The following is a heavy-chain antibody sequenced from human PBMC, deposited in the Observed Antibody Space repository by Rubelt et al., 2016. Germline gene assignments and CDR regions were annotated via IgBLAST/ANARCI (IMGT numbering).Heavy chain of an antibody. V-gene: IGHV4-34*01. CDR1: GGSFSGYY. Sequence: QVQLQQWGAGLLKPSETLSLTCAVYGGSFSGYYWSWIRQPQGKGLAWIGEINHSGSTNYDPSRKSRVTIPVETSKNQVSLKLSYVTAGETAVYYGAGVPNPHFDDWGQGTLVNVSS. CDR2: INHSGST. J-gene: IGHJ4*02. CDR3: AGVPNPHFDD.